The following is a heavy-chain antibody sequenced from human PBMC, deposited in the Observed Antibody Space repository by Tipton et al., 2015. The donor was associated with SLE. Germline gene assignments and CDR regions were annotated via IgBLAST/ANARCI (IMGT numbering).Heavy chain of an antibody. V-gene: IGHV4-39*01. Sequence: TLSLTCTVSGDSISSSSYYWGWIRQPPGKGLEWIGSLYYVGSTYYNPSLKSRVTISLDTSKNQFSLKLNSVTAADTAVYYCLRQYTGFDYWGQGTLVTVSS. CDR3: LRQYTGFDY. J-gene: IGHJ4*02. CDR1: GDSISSSSYY. CDR2: LYYVGST. D-gene: IGHD1-26*01.